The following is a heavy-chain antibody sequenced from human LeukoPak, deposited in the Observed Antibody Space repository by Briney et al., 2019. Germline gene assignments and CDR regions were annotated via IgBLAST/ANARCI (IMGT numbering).Heavy chain of an antibody. J-gene: IGHJ6*03. D-gene: IGHD4-17*01. CDR2: VYYGGTT. V-gene: IGHV4-39*01. CDR3: ARRATTVTTGYYYSYMDV. CDR1: GGSINSRSCY. Sequence: SETLSLTCTGSGGSINSRSCYWGWIRQPPGKGLEWIGSVYYGGTTYYNPSLKSRVTISEDTSKNQFSLKLSSVTAADTAVYYCARRATTVTTGYYYSYMDVWGKGTTVTVSS.